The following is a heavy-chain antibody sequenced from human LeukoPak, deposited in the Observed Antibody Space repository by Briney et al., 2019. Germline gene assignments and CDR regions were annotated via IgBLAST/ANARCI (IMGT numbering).Heavy chain of an antibody. Sequence: GGSLRLSCAVSGFTFSSYWMHWVRQAPGKGLVWVSRLNSDGSSTSYADSLKGRFTISRDNAKNSLYLQMNSLRAEDTAVYYCARGFSDWFGWFDSWGQGTLVTVSS. CDR2: LNSDGSST. V-gene: IGHV3-74*01. CDR1: GFTFSSYW. J-gene: IGHJ5*01. D-gene: IGHD3-9*01. CDR3: ARGFSDWFGWFDS.